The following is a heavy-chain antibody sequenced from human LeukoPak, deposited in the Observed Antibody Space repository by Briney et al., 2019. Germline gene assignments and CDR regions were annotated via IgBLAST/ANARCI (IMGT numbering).Heavy chain of an antibody. Sequence: SVKVSCKASGGTFSSYAISWVRQAPGQGLEWMGRIIPIFGTANYAQKFQGRVTITTDESTSTAYMELSSLRSEDTAVYYCATDGPFYYDSSGGGLTWGQGTMVTVSS. V-gene: IGHV1-69*05. CDR3: ATDGPFYYDSSGGGLT. CDR1: GGTFSSYA. D-gene: IGHD3-22*01. J-gene: IGHJ3*01. CDR2: IIPIFGTA.